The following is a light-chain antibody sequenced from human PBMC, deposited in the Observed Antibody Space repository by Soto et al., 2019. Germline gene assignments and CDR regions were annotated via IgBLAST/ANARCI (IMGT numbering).Light chain of an antibody. CDR2: LDSDGSH. CDR3: QTWGAGIHVV. J-gene: IGLJ2*01. Sequence: QPVLTQSPSASASLGASVKLTCTRSSGHSSYAIAWHQQQPEKGPRHLMKLDSDGSHTKGDAIPDRFSGSSSGAERYLTISSLQSEDEADYYCQTWGAGIHVVFGGGTKLTVL. CDR1: SGHSSYA. V-gene: IGLV4-69*01.